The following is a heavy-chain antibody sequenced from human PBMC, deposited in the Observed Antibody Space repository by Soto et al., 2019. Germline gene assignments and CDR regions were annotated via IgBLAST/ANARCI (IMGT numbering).Heavy chain of an antibody. CDR2: IYYSGST. CDR1: GGSISSGTNY. V-gene: IGHV4-31*03. Sequence: QVQLQESGPGLVKPSQTLSLTCTVSGGSISSGTNYWSWIRQHPAKGLEWIGYIYYSGSTYYNPSLKSRVTISVDTSKNQFSLKLNSVTSADTAVYYCARGPYSHLLFDFWGLGTLVTVSS. J-gene: IGHJ4*02. D-gene: IGHD1-26*01. CDR3: ARGPYSHLLFDF.